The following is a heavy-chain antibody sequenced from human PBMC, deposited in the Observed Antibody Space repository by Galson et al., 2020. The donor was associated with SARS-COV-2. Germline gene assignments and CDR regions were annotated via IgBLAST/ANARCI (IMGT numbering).Heavy chain of an antibody. D-gene: IGHD5-12*01. J-gene: IGHJ4*02. CDR3: VRGGGGYDLNY. V-gene: IGHV3-33*01. CDR2: IWYDGTNK. Sequence: ELDAGGSLRLSCAVSGFTSSAYGMHWVRQAPGKGLEWVAVIWYDGTNKYYGDSVKGRFIISRDNSKNTLYLRMNSLRADDTAVYYCVRGGGGYDLNYWGQGTLVTVSS. CDR1: GFTSSAYG.